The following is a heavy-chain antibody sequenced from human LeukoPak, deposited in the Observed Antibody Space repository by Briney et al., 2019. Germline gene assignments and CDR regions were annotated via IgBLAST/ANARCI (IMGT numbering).Heavy chain of an antibody. D-gene: IGHD6-13*01. Sequence: ASVKVSCKASGYTFTSYAMNWVRQAPGQGLQWMGWINTNTGNPTYAQGFTGRFVFSLDTSVSTAYLQISSLKAEDTAVYYCAKEGQYSSSWYLGYWGQGTLVTVSS. CDR1: GYTFTSYA. CDR2: INTNTGNP. CDR3: AKEGQYSSSWYLGY. V-gene: IGHV7-4-1*02. J-gene: IGHJ4*02.